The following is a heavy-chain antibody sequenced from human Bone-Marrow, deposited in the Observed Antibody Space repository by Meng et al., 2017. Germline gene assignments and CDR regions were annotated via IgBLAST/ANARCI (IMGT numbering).Heavy chain of an antibody. D-gene: IGHD6-19*01. CDR2: ISSNGGST. CDR1: GFTFSSYA. J-gene: IGHJ3*02. V-gene: IGHV3-64*01. Sequence: GESLKISCAASGFTFSSYAMHWVRQAPGKGLEYVSAISSNGGSTYYANSVKGRFTISRDNSKNTLYLQMNSLRAEDTAVYYCAVAVAGMAGDDAFDIWGQGTMVTVSS. CDR3: AVAVAGMAGDDAFDI.